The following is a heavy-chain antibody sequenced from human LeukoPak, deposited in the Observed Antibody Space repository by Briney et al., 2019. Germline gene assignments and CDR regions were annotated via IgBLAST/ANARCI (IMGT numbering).Heavy chain of an antibody. V-gene: IGHV4-31*03. D-gene: IGHD5-18*01. CDR1: GGSISSGGYY. Sequence: SETLSLTCTVSGGSISSGGYYWSWIRQHPGKGLEWIGYIYYSGSTYYNPSLKSRVTISVDTSKNQFSLKPSSVTAADTAVYYCARVIAMVKVFDYWGQGTLVTVSS. J-gene: IGHJ4*02. CDR3: ARVIAMVKVFDY. CDR2: IYYSGST.